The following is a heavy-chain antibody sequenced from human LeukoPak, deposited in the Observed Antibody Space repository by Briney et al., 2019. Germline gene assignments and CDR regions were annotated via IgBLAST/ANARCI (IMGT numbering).Heavy chain of an antibody. D-gene: IGHD3-10*01. J-gene: IGHJ4*02. CDR3: ARYYYGSGSLDY. V-gene: IGHV3-66*01. Sequence: PGGSLRLSCAASGFTFSSYAMSWVRQAPGKGLEWVSVIYSGGSTYYADSVKGRFTISRDNSKNTLYLQMNSLGAEDTAVYYCARYYYGSGSLDYWGQGTLVTVSS. CDR1: GFTFSSYA. CDR2: IYSGGST.